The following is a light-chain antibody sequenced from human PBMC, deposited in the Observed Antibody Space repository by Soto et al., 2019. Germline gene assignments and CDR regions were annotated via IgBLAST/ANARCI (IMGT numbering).Light chain of an antibody. V-gene: IGKV3-20*01. Sequence: EIVLTQSPGTLSLSPGERATLSCRASQSVSSSYLAWYQQKPGQAPRLLIYAASSRATGIPDRFSGSGSGTDFTLPISRLEPEDFAVFYYQQYGSAPQTFGQGTKLEIK. CDR1: QSVSSSY. CDR2: AAS. J-gene: IGKJ1*01. CDR3: QQYGSAPQT.